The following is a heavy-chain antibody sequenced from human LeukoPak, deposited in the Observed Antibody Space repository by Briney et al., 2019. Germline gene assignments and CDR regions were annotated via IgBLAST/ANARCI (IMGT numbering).Heavy chain of an antibody. CDR2: INPNSGGT. CDR1: GYTFTGYY. CDR3: ARGGPKVWGYYYYMDV. V-gene: IGHV1-2*02. Sequence: ASVKVSCKASGYTFTGYYMHWVRQAPGQGLEWMGWINPNSGGTNYAQKFQGRVTMTRDTSISTAYMELSSLRSEDTAVYYCARGGPKVWGYYYYMDVWGKGTTVTISS. D-gene: IGHD3-16*01. J-gene: IGHJ6*03.